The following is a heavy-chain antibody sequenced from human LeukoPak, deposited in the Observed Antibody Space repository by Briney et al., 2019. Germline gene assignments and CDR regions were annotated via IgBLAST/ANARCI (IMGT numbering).Heavy chain of an antibody. D-gene: IGHD3-16*01. J-gene: IGHJ3*02. Sequence: GGSLRLSCAASGFTFSSYAMSWVRQAPGKGLEWVSAISGSGGGTYYADSVKGRFTISRDNSKNTLYLQMNSLRAEDTAVYYCAKTGGRGGGAFDIWGQGTMVTVSS. CDR1: GFTFSSYA. V-gene: IGHV3-23*01. CDR2: ISGSGGGT. CDR3: AKTGGRGGGAFDI.